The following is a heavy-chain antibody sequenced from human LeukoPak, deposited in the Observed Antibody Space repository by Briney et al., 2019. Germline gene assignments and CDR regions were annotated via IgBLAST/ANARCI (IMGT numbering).Heavy chain of an antibody. Sequence: GGSLRLSCAASGFTFTTYAMSWVRQAPGKGLEWVSGISGSGGNTYYADSVKGRFTISRDNAKNTLSLQMSSLRAEDTAVYYCVRGYSGSFLDYWGQGTLATVSS. V-gene: IGHV3-23*01. CDR1: GFTFTTYA. J-gene: IGHJ4*02. CDR2: ISGSGGNT. CDR3: VRGYSGSFLDY. D-gene: IGHD1-26*01.